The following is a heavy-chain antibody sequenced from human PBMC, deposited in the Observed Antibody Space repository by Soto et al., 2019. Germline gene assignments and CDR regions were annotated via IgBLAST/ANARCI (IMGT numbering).Heavy chain of an antibody. D-gene: IGHD2-21*02. CDR2: INPSGTT. V-gene: IGHV4-34*02. J-gene: IGHJ4*02. CDR3: ASDRTSVTYFRLDFFDF. Sequence: QVQLQPWGAGLLKPSATLSITCAVYGGPFSGYYWGWIPQTPGKGLECIGEINPSGTTLYNSSLKSRTTMSVDTSKNQSSLKLTSVTAADTAVYCSASDRTSVTYFRLDFFDFWGQGTVVTVSS. CDR1: GGPFSGYY.